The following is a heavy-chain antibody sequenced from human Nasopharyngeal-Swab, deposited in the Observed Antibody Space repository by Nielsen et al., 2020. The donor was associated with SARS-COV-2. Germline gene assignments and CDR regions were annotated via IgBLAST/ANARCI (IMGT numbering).Heavy chain of an antibody. CDR2: IRSKAHSATR. CDR3: TRYSIRAYYYAMDV. CDR1: GFTFGAYA. J-gene: IGHJ6*02. V-gene: IGHV3-49*03. Sequence: GESLKISCTTSGFTFGAYAMSWLRQAPGKGLEWVAFIRSKAHSATRTYAASVKGRFTISRDDSKNIAYLQMNSLETEDTGVYYCTRYSIRAYYYAMDVWGQGTTVTVSS. D-gene: IGHD3-10*01.